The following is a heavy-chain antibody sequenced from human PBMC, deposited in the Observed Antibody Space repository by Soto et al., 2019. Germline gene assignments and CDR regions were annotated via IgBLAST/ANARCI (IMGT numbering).Heavy chain of an antibody. J-gene: IGHJ6*02. V-gene: IGHV4-4*02. D-gene: IGHD3-10*01. CDR1: GGSISSSNW. CDR3: ARCYGSGSSYYYYYGMDV. CDR2: IYHSGST. Sequence: SEILSLTCAVSGGSISSSNWWSWVRQPPGKGLEWIGEIYHSGSTNYNPSLKSRVTISVDKSKNQFSLKLSSVTAADTAVYYCARCYGSGSSYYYYYGMDVWGQGTTVTVSS.